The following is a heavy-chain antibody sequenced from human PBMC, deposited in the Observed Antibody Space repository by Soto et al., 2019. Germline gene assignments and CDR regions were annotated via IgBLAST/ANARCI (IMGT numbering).Heavy chain of an antibody. CDR3: AKDLAGTTGYFGC. V-gene: IGHV3-23*01. CDR1: AFTFSSYA. J-gene: IGHJ4*02. Sequence: GGSLRLSCAASAFTFSSYAMSWVRQAPGKGLEWVSAISGSGGSTYYAGSVKGRFTIPRDNSKNTLYLQMNSLSAEATALYYCAKDLAGTTGYFGCWGRGTRVSVSS. D-gene: IGHD1-1*01. CDR2: ISGSGGST.